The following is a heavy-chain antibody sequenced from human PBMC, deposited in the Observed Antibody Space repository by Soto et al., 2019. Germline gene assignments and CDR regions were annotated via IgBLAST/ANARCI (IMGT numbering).Heavy chain of an antibody. D-gene: IGHD3-22*01. Sequence: GASVKVSCKASGGTFSSYAISWVRQAPGQGLEWMGGIIPIFGTANYAQKFQGRVTITADESTSTAYMELSNLRSEDTAVYYCARGSYYEPYGMDVWGQGTTVTVSS. V-gene: IGHV1-69*13. CDR1: GGTFSSYA. CDR2: IIPIFGTA. J-gene: IGHJ6*02. CDR3: ARGSYYEPYGMDV.